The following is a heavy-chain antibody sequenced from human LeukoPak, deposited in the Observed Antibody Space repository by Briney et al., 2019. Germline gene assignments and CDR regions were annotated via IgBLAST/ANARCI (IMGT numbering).Heavy chain of an antibody. CDR3: ARAGRFGVFLDYYGMDV. CDR1: GFTFSSQW. CDR2: IKQDGSEK. J-gene: IGHJ6*04. Sequence: GGSLRLSCAASGFTFSSQWMSWVRQAPGKGLEWVANIKQDGSEKYYVDSVKGRFTISRDNAKNSLYLQMNSLRAEDTAVYYCARAGRFGVFLDYYGMDVWGKGTTVTVSS. V-gene: IGHV3-7*03. D-gene: IGHD3-10*01.